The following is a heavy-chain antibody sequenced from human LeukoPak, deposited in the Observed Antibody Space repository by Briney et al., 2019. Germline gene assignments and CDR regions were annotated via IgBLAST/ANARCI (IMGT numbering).Heavy chain of an antibody. J-gene: IGHJ4*02. Sequence: SETLSLTCAVSGGSISTSNWWSWVRQPPGKGLEWIGEIYHSGSTNYNPSLKSRVTISVDKSKNQFSLKLSSVTAADTAVYYCARGEITMVRGVIIRTGYFDYWGQGTLVTVSS. D-gene: IGHD3-10*01. V-gene: IGHV4-4*02. CDR2: IYHSGST. CDR1: GGSISTSNW. CDR3: ARGEITMVRGVIIRTGYFDY.